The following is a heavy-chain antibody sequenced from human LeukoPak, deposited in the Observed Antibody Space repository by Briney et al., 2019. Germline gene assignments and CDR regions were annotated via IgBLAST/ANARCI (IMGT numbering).Heavy chain of an antibody. CDR2: IGIAGDT. CDR1: GFTFSSYD. V-gene: IGHV3-13*01. CDR3: IRGGIQVSGIDAFDI. D-gene: IGHD5/OR15-5a*01. Sequence: SGGSLRLSCAASGFTFSSYDMHWVRHAPGRGLVWVSAIGIAGDTYYPDSVKGRFTISRKNAKNSMYLQMNSLKDGDTAVYYCIRGGIQVSGIDAFDIWGQGTMVTVSS. J-gene: IGHJ3*02.